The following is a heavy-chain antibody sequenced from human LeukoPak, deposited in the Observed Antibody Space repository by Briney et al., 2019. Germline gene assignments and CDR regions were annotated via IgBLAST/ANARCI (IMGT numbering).Heavy chain of an antibody. CDR2: ISSDGSNK. CDR1: GFTFSSYG. Sequence: PGGSLRLSCAASGFTFSSYGMHWVRKAPGKGLEWVAVISSDGSNKYYADSVKGRFTISRDSSKNTLYLQMNSLRAEDTAVYYCAKDRVGLLYYFDYWGQGTLVTVSS. V-gene: IGHV3-30*18. J-gene: IGHJ4*02. D-gene: IGHD2-15*01. CDR3: AKDRVGLLYYFDY.